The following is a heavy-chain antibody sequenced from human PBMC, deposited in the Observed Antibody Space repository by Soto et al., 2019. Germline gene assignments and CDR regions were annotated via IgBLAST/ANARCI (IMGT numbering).Heavy chain of an antibody. V-gene: IGHV3-21*01. D-gene: IGHD3-16*01. CDR3: ARDIGSSANPYFDY. CDR1: GFTFSSYS. CDR2: ISSSSSYI. Sequence: GGSLRLSCAASGFTFSSYSMNWVRQAPGKGLEWVSSISSSSSYIYYADSVEGRFTISRDNAKNSLYLQMNSLRAEDTAVYYCARDIGSSANPYFDYWGQGTLVTVSS. J-gene: IGHJ4*02.